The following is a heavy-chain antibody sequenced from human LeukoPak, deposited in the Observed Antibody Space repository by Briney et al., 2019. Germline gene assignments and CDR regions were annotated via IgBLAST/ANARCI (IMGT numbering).Heavy chain of an antibody. CDR2: RSTVGTTV. V-gene: IGHV3-30*04. D-gene: IGHD3-10*01. J-gene: IGHJ4*02. Sequence: GGSLRLSYAASGFSFSTYAMHWVRQAAGRGLEWVGVRSTVGTTVYVESVKGRFTISRDNSKNTLYLQMNSLRGDDSAVYYCARDFYASGSFDYWGQGTPVTVSS. CDR3: ARDFYASGSFDY. CDR1: GFSFSTYA.